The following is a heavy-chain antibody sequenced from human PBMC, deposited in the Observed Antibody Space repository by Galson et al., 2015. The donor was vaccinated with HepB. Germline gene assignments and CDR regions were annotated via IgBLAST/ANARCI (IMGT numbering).Heavy chain of an antibody. CDR1: GFTFSSYG. V-gene: IGHV3-33*01. CDR3: ARDRVVGATEGDYYYGMDV. CDR2: IWYDGSNK. Sequence: SLRLSCAASGFTFSSYGMHWVRQAPGKGLEWVAVIWYDGSNKYYADSVKGRFTISRDNSKNTLYLQMNSLRAEDTAVYYCARDRVVGATEGDYYYGMDVWGQGTTVTVSS. D-gene: IGHD1-26*01. J-gene: IGHJ6*02.